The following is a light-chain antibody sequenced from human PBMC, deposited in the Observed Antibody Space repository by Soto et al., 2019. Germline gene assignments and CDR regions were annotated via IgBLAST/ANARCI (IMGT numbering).Light chain of an antibody. J-gene: IGKJ1*01. CDR1: QSVSSY. CDR3: QQRSNWPPGRT. Sequence: EIVLTQSPATLSLSPGERATLSCRVSQSVSSYLAWYQQKPGQPPRLLIYDASNRATGIPPRFSGGGSGTDFTLTINSLEPEDFAVYYCQQRSNWPPGRTFGQGTKVEIK. CDR2: DAS. V-gene: IGKV3-11*01.